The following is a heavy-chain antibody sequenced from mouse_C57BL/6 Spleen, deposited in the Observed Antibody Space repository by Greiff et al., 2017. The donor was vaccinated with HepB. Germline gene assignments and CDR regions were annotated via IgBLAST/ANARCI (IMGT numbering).Heavy chain of an antibody. CDR1: GYTFTSYG. J-gene: IGHJ2*01. CDR3: ARRWVITTVVGDYFDY. V-gene: IGHV1-81*01. Sequence: QVQLQQSGAELARPGASVKLSCKASGYTFTSYGISWVKQRTGQGLEWIGEIYPRSGNTYYNEKFKGKATLTADKSSSTAYMELRSLTSEDSAVYFCARRWVITTVVGDYFDYWGQGTTLTVSS. CDR2: IYPRSGNT. D-gene: IGHD1-1*01.